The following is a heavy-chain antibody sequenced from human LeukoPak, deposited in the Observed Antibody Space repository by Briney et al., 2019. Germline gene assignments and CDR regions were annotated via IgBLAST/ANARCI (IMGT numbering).Heavy chain of an antibody. CDR3: VRGTGYSAYDYDFDY. V-gene: IGHV3-13*04. CDR2: IGTAGDT. D-gene: IGHD5-12*01. J-gene: IGHJ4*02. Sequence: GGSLRLSCAASGFTFSSYDMHWVRQPTGKGLEWVSAIGTAGDTYYPGSVKGRFTISRENAKNSLYLQMNSPRAGDTAVYYCVRGTGYSAYDYDFDYWGQGTLVTVSS. CDR1: GFTFSSYD.